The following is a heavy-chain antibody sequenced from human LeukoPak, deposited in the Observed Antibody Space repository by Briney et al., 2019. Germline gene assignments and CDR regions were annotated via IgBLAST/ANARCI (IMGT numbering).Heavy chain of an antibody. V-gene: IGHV1-2*02. J-gene: IGHJ4*02. Sequence: ASVKVSCKASGYTFTGYYMHWVRQAPGQGLEWMGWINPNSGGTNYAQKFQGRVTMTRDTSISTAYMELSRLRSDDTAVYYCARDVLGSGYYFDYWGRGTLVTVSS. CDR3: ARDVLGSGYYFDY. D-gene: IGHD3-22*01. CDR2: INPNSGGT. CDR1: GYTFTGYY.